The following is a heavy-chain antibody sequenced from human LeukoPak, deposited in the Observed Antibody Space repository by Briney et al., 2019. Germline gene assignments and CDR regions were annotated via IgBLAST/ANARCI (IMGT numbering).Heavy chain of an antibody. D-gene: IGHD3-3*01. J-gene: IGHJ4*02. CDR3: AKDHGD. CDR1: GFTFSIYG. Sequence: GGSLRLSCAASGFTFSIYGMRWVRQAPGKGLEWVSTINSGGGTYYADSVKGRFTISRDNSKNTLDLQMNSLRAGDTAVYYCAKDHGDWGQGTLVTVSS. CDR2: INSGGGT. V-gene: IGHV3-23*01.